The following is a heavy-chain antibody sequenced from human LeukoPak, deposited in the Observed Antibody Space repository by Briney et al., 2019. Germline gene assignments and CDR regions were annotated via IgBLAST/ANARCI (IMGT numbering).Heavy chain of an antibody. V-gene: IGHV3-23*01. CDR3: ARDQSGSYYR. CDR2: ISASGGST. CDR1: GFTFTSYA. J-gene: IGHJ4*02. D-gene: IGHD1-26*01. Sequence: GGSLRLSCAASGFTFTSYALSWVRQAPGKGLECVSTISASGGSTFYADSVKGRFTISRDNSNNTLYLQMNSLRAEDTAVYYCARDQSGSYYRWGQRTLVTVSS.